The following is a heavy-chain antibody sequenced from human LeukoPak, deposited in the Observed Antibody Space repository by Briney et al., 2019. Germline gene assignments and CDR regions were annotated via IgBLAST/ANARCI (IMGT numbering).Heavy chain of an antibody. CDR2: INPNSGGT. V-gene: IGHV1-2*06. CDR3: ARVKRGVVPAATGNIDY. CDR1: GYTFTGYY. Sequence: ASVKVSCKASGYTFTGYYMHWVRRAPGQGLEWMGRINPNSGGTNYAQKFQGRVTMTRDTSISTAYMELSRLRSDDTAVYYCARVKRGVVPAATGNIDYWGQGTLVTVSS. J-gene: IGHJ4*02. D-gene: IGHD2-2*01.